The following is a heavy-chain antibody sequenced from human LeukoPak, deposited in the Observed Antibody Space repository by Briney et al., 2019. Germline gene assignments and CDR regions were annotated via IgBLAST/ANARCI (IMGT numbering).Heavy chain of an antibody. CDR2: INSEGSST. CDR1: GFTLSTYW. V-gene: IGHV3-74*01. J-gene: IGHJ5*01. CDR3: ARDPAPQGWFDS. Sequence: GGSLRLSCAASGFTLSTYWMHWVRQAAGKGLVWVSRINSEGSSTTYADSVKGRFTISRDNAKNILYLQMNSLRAEDTAVYHCARDPAPQGWFDSWGQGTLVTVSS.